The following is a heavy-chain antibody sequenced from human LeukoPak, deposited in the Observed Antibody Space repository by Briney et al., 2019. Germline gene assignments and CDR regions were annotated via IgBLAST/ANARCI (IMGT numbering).Heavy chain of an antibody. J-gene: IGHJ4*02. V-gene: IGHV3-30*04. CDR1: GFTFSSYA. CDR2: ISYDGSNK. Sequence: PGRSLRLSCAASGFTFSSYAMHWVRQAPGKGLEWVAVISYDGSNKYYADSVKGRFTISRDNSKNTLYLQMNSLRAEDTAVYYCAKDLGVRGVIIKWNFDYWGQGTLVTVSS. CDR3: AKDLGVRGVIIKWNFDY. D-gene: IGHD3-10*01.